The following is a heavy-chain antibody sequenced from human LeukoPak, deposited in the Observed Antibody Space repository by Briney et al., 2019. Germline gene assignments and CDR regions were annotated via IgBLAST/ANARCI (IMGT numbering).Heavy chain of an antibody. CDR3: ASWAEGYSYGY. Sequence: GASVKVSCKASGYTFTGYYMHWVRQATGQGLEWMGWMNPNSGNTGYAQKFQGRVTMTRNTSISTAYMELSSLRSEDTAVYYCASWAEGYSYGYWGQGTLVTVSS. V-gene: IGHV1-8*02. J-gene: IGHJ4*02. CDR2: MNPNSGNT. D-gene: IGHD5-18*01. CDR1: GYTFTGYY.